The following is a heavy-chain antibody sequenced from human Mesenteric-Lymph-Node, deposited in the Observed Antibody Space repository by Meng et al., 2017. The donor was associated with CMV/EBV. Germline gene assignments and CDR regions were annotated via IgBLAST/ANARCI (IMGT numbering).Heavy chain of an antibody. Sequence: GGSLRLSCGASGFTFSRYTMHWVRQAPGKGLEWVAVISYDGRTAYYADSVKGRFTISRDNSKNTLYLQMNTLTVEDTGIYYCARNNLAMSYYYYYGLDVWGQGTTVTVSS. CDR2: ISYDGRTA. CDR3: ARNNLAMSYYYYYGLDV. J-gene: IGHJ6*02. CDR1: GFTFSRYT. D-gene: IGHD1-20*01. V-gene: IGHV3-30*04.